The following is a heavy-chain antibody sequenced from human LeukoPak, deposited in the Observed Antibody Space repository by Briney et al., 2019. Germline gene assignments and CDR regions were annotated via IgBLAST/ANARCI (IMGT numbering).Heavy chain of an antibody. V-gene: IGHV3-48*01. Sequence: GGSLRLSCAASGFTFSSYSMNWVRQAPGKGLEWVSYISSSSSSSTIYYADSVKGRFTISRDNAKNSLYLQMNSLRAEDTAVYYCARPNVPAAIPGYWGQGTLVTVSS. D-gene: IGHD2-2*01. J-gene: IGHJ4*02. CDR2: ISSSSSSSTI. CDR1: GFTFSSYS. CDR3: ARPNVPAAIPGY.